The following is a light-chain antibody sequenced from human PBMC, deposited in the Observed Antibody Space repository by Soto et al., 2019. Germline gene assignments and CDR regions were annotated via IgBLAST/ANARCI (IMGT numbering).Light chain of an antibody. J-gene: IGLJ3*02. V-gene: IGLV7-43*01. Sequence: QAVVTQEPSLTVSPGGTGTLTCASSPGAVTGGNYPNWFQQRPGQAPRPLIYNTDNKHPWTPARFSGSLIGGKAALTLSGVQSEDEAEYHCLLYYGDDKGVFGGGTQLTVL. CDR1: PGAVTGGNY. CDR3: LLYYGDDKGV. CDR2: NTD.